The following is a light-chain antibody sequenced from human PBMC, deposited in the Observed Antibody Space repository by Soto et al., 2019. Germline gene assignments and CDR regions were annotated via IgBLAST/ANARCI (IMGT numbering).Light chain of an antibody. J-gene: IGLJ6*01. CDR3: SAYAGGSPLM. V-gene: IGLV2-23*01. CDR2: DRI. CDR1: CSDVGSYRF. Sequence: QSVLTPPAAVSGSPGQPPPPPRTGTCSDVGSYRFVSWYQQQPGKVPTVIIYDRIKRPSGVSDRFSGSKXGNTASLTNSGLQSEDEADYSSSAYAGGSPLMFGPGTEVTVL.